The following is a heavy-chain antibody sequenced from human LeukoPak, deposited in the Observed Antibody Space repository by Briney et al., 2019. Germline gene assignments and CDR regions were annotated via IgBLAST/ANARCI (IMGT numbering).Heavy chain of an antibody. Sequence: SETLSLTCTVSGGSISSSSYYWGWIRQPPGKGLEWIGSTYYSGSTYYNPSLKSRVTISVDTSKNQFSLKLSSVTAADTAVYYCARQGPYSSWAGWFDPWGQGTLVTVSS. CDR2: TYYSGST. D-gene: IGHD6-6*01. V-gene: IGHV4-39*01. J-gene: IGHJ5*02. CDR3: ARQGPYSSWAGWFDP. CDR1: GGSISSSSYY.